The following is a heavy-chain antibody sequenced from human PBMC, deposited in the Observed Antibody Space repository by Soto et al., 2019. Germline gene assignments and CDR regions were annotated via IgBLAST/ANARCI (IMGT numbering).Heavy chain of an antibody. CDR3: ARVRGYTTTHYLDY. CDR2: INPSAGSS. D-gene: IGHD2-2*02. CDR1: GYTFTNYY. J-gene: IGHJ4*02. V-gene: IGHV1-46*01. Sequence: ASVKVSCKASGYTFTNYYMYWLRQAPGQGLEWMGIINPSAGSSSYAQRFQGRVTMTWDTSTTTVYMELSSLRSEDTAVYYCARVRGYTTTHYLDYWGQGTLVTV.